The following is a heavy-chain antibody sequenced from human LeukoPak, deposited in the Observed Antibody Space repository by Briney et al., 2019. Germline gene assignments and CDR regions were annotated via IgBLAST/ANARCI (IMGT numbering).Heavy chain of an antibody. CDR2: ISGSGGST. CDR1: GFTFSSYA. V-gene: IGHV3-23*01. D-gene: IGHD3-3*01. CDR3: AKDSDYDFWSGYTTRHFDY. Sequence: GGSLRLSCAASGFTFSSYAMSWVRQAPGKGLEWVAAISGSGGSTYYADPVRGRFTISRGNSTNTLYLQMNSLRAEDTAVYYCAKDSDYDFWSGYTTRHFDYWGQGTLVTVSS. J-gene: IGHJ4*02.